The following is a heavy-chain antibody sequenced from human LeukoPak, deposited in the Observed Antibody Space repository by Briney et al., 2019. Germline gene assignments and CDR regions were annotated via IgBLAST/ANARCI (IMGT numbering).Heavy chain of an antibody. CDR1: GYTFTGYY. Sequence: ASVKVSCKASGYTFTGYYMHWVRQAPGQGLEWMGRINPNSGGTNYAQKFQGRVTMTRDTSISTAYMELSRLRSDDTAVYYCARGRGLYCSSTSCYSLGDYWGQGTLVTVSS. J-gene: IGHJ4*02. CDR3: ARGRGLYCSSTSCYSLGDY. CDR2: INPNSGGT. D-gene: IGHD2-2*01. V-gene: IGHV1-2*06.